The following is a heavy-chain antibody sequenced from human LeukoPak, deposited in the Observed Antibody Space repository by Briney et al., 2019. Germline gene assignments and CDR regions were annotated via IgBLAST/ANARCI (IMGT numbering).Heavy chain of an antibody. Sequence: SVKVSCKASGSTFSSYTISWVRQAPGQGLEWMGRIIPILGIANYAQKFQGRVTITAGKSTSTAYMELSSLRSEDTAVYYCARGTYYDFWSGINWFDPWGQGTLVTVSS. V-gene: IGHV1-69*02. CDR3: ARGTYYDFWSGINWFDP. CDR2: IIPILGIA. D-gene: IGHD3-3*01. CDR1: GSTFSSYT. J-gene: IGHJ5*02.